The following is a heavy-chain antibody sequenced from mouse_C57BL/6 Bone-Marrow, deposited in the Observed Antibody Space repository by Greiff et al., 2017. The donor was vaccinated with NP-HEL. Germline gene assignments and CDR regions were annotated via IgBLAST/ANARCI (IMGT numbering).Heavy chain of an antibody. CDR3: ARSRTAKATVDY. CDR2: INPSNGGT. D-gene: IGHD3-2*02. J-gene: IGHJ2*01. V-gene: IGHV1-53*01. Sequence: QVQLQQPGTELVKPGASVKLSCKASGYTFTSYWMHWVKQRPGQGLEWIGNINPSNGGTYYNEKFKSKATLTVDKSSSTAYMQLSSLTSEDAAVDYGARSRTAKATVDYWGQGTTLTVSS. CDR1: GYTFTSYW.